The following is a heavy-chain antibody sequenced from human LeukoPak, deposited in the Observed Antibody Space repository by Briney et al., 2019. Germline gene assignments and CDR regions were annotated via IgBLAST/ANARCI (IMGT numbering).Heavy chain of an antibody. D-gene: IGHD6-13*01. CDR1: GFTFSSYS. CDR3: ARDHFAIAAAGTFDY. Sequence: PGRSLRLSCAASGFTFSSYSMNWVRQAPGKGLEWVSSISSSSSYIYYADSVKGRFTISRDNAKNSLYLQMNSLRAEDTAVYYCARDHFAIAAAGTFDYWGQGTLVTVSS. V-gene: IGHV3-21*01. CDR2: ISSSSSYI. J-gene: IGHJ4*02.